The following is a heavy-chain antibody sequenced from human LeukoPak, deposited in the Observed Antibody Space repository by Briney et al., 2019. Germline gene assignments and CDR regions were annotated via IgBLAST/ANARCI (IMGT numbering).Heavy chain of an antibody. Sequence: GGSLRLSCAAPGFTFSSYAMRWVRQAPGKGLEWGSAISGSGGSTYYADPVKGRFIISRDNSKNTLYLQMNSLRAEDTAVYYCAKDLMIVKYFDYWGQGTLVTVSS. CDR1: GFTFSSYA. J-gene: IGHJ4*02. D-gene: IGHD3-22*01. CDR3: AKDLMIVKYFDY. CDR2: ISGSGGST. V-gene: IGHV3-23*01.